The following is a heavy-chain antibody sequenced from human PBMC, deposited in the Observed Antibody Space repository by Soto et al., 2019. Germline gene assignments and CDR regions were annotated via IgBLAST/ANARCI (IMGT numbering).Heavy chain of an antibody. CDR3: EMTYGDYVLGAFDI. J-gene: IGHJ3*02. D-gene: IGHD4-17*01. Sequence: EVQLLESGGGSVQPGGSLRLSCAASGFTFSSYAMSWVRQAPGKGLEWVSAISGSGGSTYYADSVKGRFTISRDNSKNTLYLKMNSLRAEDTAVYYCEMTYGDYVLGAFDIWGQGTMVTVSS. V-gene: IGHV3-23*01. CDR1: GFTFSSYA. CDR2: ISGSGGST.